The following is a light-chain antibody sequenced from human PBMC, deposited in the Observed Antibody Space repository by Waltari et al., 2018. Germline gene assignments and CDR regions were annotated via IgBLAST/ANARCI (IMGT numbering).Light chain of an antibody. J-gene: IGLJ2*01. V-gene: IGLV2-14*03. CDR3: SSSASSTTRV. CDR1: SSTIGAYNY. CDR2: DVS. Sequence: QSALTQPASVSASPGQSITISCTGTSSTIGAYNYFPWYQQHPGKAPKLMIYDVSIRPSGISNRFSGSKSGNTASLTISGLQADDEADYYCSSSASSTTRVFGGGTKLTVL.